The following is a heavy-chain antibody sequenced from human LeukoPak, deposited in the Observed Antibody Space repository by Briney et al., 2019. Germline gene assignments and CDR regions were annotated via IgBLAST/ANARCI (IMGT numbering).Heavy chain of an antibody. J-gene: IGHJ6*02. D-gene: IGHD3-3*02. Sequence: PSETLSLTCTVSGGSISSGGYYWSWTHQHPGKGLEWIGYIYYSGSTSYNPSLKSRVTISVDTSKNQFSLKLSSVTAADTAVYYCARHFAGPGTYTPYFGMDVWGQGATVTVSS. V-gene: IGHV4-61*08. CDR2: IYYSGST. CDR1: GGSISSGGYY. CDR3: ARHFAGPGTYTPYFGMDV.